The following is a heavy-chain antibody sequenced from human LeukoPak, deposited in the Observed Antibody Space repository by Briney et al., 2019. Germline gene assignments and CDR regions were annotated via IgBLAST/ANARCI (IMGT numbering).Heavy chain of an antibody. V-gene: IGHV1-46*01. Sequence: ASVKVSCKASGYTFTSYYMHWVRQAPGQGLEWMGIINPSGGSTSYAQKFQGRVTMTRDMSTSTVYMELSSLRSEDTAVYYCARARYSSSWAGLNYFDYWGQGTLVTVSS. D-gene: IGHD6-13*01. J-gene: IGHJ4*02. CDR1: GYTFTSYY. CDR3: ARARYSSSWAGLNYFDY. CDR2: INPSGGST.